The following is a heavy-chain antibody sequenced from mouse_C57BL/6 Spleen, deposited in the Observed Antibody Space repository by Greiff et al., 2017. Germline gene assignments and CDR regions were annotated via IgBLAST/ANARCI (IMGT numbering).Heavy chain of an antibody. CDR2: IYPGSGNT. CDR3: AREGYDYSFAY. J-gene: IGHJ3*01. CDR1: GYTFTDYY. Sequence: QVQLKESGAELVRPGASVKLSCKASGYTFTDYYINWVKQRPGQGLEWIARIYPGSGNTYYNEKFKGKAKLTAEKSSSTAYMQLSSLTSEDSAVYFCAREGYDYSFAYWGQGTLVTVSA. D-gene: IGHD2-4*01. V-gene: IGHV1-76*01.